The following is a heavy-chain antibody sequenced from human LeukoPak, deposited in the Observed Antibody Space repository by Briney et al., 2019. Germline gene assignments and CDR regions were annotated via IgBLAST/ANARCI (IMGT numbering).Heavy chain of an antibody. J-gene: IGHJ4*02. CDR3: TRDFHDSSGYYFRDY. CDR1: GFTLGDYG. D-gene: IGHD3-22*01. Sequence: GESLRLSCAASGFTLGDYGMSWVRQAPGKGLEWVSFIRSKAYGGTTEYAASVKGRFTISRDDSKSIAYLQMNSLRTEDTAVYYCTRDFHDSSGYYFRDYWGQGTLVTVSS. V-gene: IGHV3-49*04. CDR2: IRSKAYGGTT.